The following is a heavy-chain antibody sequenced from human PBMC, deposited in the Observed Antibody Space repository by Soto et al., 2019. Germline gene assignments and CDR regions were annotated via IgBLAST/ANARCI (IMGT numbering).Heavy chain of an antibody. V-gene: IGHV3-30*18. J-gene: IGHJ5*02. D-gene: IGHD2-2*01. CDR2: MSYDGNII. Sequence: QVQLVESGGGVVQPGRSLRLSCTASGFTFSNFGMHWVRQAPGKGLEWVALMSYDGNIIYYADSVKGRFTISRDNSNNTLYLPMNNLRREDSGVYYCAKGGFIVVEPAATFRCDPWGQGTLVTVSS. CDR1: GFTFSNFG. CDR3: AKGGFIVVEPAATFRCDP.